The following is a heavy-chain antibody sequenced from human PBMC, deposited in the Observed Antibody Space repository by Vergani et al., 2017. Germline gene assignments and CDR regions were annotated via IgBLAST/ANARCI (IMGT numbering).Heavy chain of an antibody. CDR3: AREGYYAAGRYARPYYYYYGMDV. D-gene: IGHD3-16*01. CDR2: IYYSGST. V-gene: IGHV4-59*01. CDR1: GGSISSYY. J-gene: IGHJ6*02. Sequence: QVQLQESGPGLVKPSETLSLTCTVSGGSISSYYWSWIRQPPGKALEWIGYIYYSGSTNYNPSLRRRVTISVDTSKHQFSLKLSSVTAADTAVYYCAREGYYAAGRYARPYYYYYGMDVWGQGTTVTVSS.